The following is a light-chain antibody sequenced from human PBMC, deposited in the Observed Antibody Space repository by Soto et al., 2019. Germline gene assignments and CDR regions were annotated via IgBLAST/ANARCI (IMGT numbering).Light chain of an antibody. J-gene: IGLJ1*01. CDR1: SSDVGGYNY. V-gene: IGLV2-14*01. CDR3: SSYTISTTLV. Sequence: QSALTQPASVSGSPGQSITISCTGTSSDVGGYNYVSWYQQHPGKAPKLMIYEVSNRPSGVSTRFSGSKSGNTASLTISGLQAEDEAHYYCSSYTISTTLVFGTGTKVTVL. CDR2: EVS.